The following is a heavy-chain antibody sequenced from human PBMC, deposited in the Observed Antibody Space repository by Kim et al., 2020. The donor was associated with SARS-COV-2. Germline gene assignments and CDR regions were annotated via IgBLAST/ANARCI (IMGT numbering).Heavy chain of an antibody. CDR3: ARDLWLGY. Sequence: GGSLRLSCAASGLIFSNYGMSWVRQAPGKGLEWVANIQRDGSEKHYVDSVKGRFTISRDNAKNSLYLQMSSLRAEDTAVYYCARDLWLGYWGQGTLVTVS. J-gene: IGHJ4*02. V-gene: IGHV3-7*01. D-gene: IGHD3-9*01. CDR1: GLIFSNYG. CDR2: IQRDGSEK.